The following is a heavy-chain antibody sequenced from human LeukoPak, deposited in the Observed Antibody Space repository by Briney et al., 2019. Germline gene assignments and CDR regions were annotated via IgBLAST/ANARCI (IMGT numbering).Heavy chain of an antibody. V-gene: IGHV4-39*01. J-gene: IGHJ3*02. Sequence: SETLSLTCTVSGGSISSSSYYWGWIRQPPGKGLEWIGSIYYSGSTYYNPSLKSRVTISVDTSKNQFSLKLSSATAADTAVYYCARLTTMSRLFDIWGQGTMVTVSS. CDR2: IYYSGST. D-gene: IGHD3-10*02. CDR3: ARLTTMSRLFDI. CDR1: GGSISSSSYY.